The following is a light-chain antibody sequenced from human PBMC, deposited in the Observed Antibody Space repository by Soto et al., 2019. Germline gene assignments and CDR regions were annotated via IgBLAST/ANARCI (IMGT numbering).Light chain of an antibody. Sequence: EIVLTQSPGTLSLSPGERATLSCRASQSVSSSYLAWYQQKPGQAPRLLIYGASSMPTASAARISGSGSGTVFTLTNSRLETKDFPVYYCQQYGSSPSFGQPKRLEIK. CDR3: QQYGSSPS. J-gene: IGKJ5*01. CDR1: QSVSSSY. V-gene: IGKV3-20*01. CDR2: GAS.